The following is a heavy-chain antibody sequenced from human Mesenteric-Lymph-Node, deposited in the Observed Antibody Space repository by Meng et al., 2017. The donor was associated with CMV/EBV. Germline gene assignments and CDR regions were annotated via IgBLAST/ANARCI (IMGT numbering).Heavy chain of an antibody. CDR3: ARNGYNYYHYYGMDV. V-gene: IGHV1-46*01. D-gene: IGHD5-24*01. Sequence: ASVKVSCKASGYTFASYYMHWVRQAPGQGLEWMGIINPSGGSTTYAQKFQGRVSMTRDMSTTTVYMEVSSLRSEDTAVYYCARNGYNYYHYYGMDVWGQGTTVTVSS. J-gene: IGHJ6*02. CDR2: INPSGGST. CDR1: GYTFASYY.